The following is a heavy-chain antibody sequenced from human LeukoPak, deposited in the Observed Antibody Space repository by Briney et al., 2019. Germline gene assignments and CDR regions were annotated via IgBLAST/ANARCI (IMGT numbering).Heavy chain of an antibody. J-gene: IGHJ2*01. CDR1: EFSLSTYW. Sequence: GGSLRLSCAASEFSLSTYWMHWVRQAPGKGLVWASRINNDGSITNYADSVKGRFTISRDNAKSTVHLQINSLRAEDTAAYYCARDQVLWWKPVGDFDLWGRGTLVTVSS. V-gene: IGHV3-74*01. CDR3: ARDQVLWWKPVGDFDL. D-gene: IGHD2-21*01. CDR2: INNDGSIT.